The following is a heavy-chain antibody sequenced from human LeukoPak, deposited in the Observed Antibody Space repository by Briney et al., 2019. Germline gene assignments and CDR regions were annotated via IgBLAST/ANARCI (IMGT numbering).Heavy chain of an antibody. Sequence: SETLSLTCTISGDSISSSNYYWGWIRQPPGKGLEWIGNIYYSGRTYYNPSFKSRVTISVDTSKNDFSLKLSSVTAADTAVYYCARLYYYDSSGPPLWGQGTMVAVSS. CDR3: ARLYYYDSSGPPL. CDR2: IYYSGRT. J-gene: IGHJ4*02. V-gene: IGHV4-39*02. CDR1: GDSISSSNYY. D-gene: IGHD3-22*01.